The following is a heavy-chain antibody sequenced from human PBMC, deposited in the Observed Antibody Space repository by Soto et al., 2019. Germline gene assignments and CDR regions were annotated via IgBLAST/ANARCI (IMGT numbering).Heavy chain of an antibody. V-gene: IGHV4-59*08. Sequence: SETLSLTCTVSGGSISSYYWSWIRQPPGKGLEWIGYIYYSGSTNYNPSLKSRVTISVDTSKNQFSLKLSSVTAADTAVYYCARQDYDYTSYYYYYMDVWGKGTTVTVSS. CDR3: ARQDYDYTSYYYYYMDV. CDR1: GGSISSYY. CDR2: IYYSGST. D-gene: IGHD3-16*01. J-gene: IGHJ6*03.